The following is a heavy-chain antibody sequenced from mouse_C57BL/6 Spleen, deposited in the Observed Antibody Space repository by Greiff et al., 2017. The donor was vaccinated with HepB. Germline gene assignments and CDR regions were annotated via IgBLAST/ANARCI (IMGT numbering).Heavy chain of an antibody. J-gene: IGHJ3*01. D-gene: IGHD3-2*02. V-gene: IGHV1-61*01. CDR3: ARGDSSGYPFAY. CDR2: IYPSDSET. CDR1: GYTFTSYW. Sequence: QVQLQQSGAELVRPGSSVKLSCKASGYTFTSYWMDWVKQRPGQGLEWIGNIYPSDSETHYNQKFKDKATLTVDKSSSTAYMQLSSLTSEDSAVYYCARGDSSGYPFAYWGQGTLVTVSA.